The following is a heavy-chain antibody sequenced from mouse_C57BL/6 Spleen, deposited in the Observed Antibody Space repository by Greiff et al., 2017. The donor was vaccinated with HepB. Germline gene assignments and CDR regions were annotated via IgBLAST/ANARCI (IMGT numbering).Heavy chain of an antibody. CDR2: ISDGGSYT. CDR3: ARDMVGSRSYYAMDY. D-gene: IGHD1-1*02. Sequence: DVMLVESGGGLVKPGGSLKLSCAASGFTFSSYAMSWVRQTPEKRLEWVATISDGGSYTYYPDNVKGRFTISRDNAKNNLYLQMSHLKSEDTAMYYCARDMVGSRSYYAMDYWGQGTSVTVSS. V-gene: IGHV5-4*01. J-gene: IGHJ4*01. CDR1: GFTFSSYA.